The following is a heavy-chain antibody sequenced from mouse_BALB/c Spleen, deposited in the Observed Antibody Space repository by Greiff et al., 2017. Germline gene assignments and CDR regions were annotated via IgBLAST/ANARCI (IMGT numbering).Heavy chain of an antibody. D-gene: IGHD2-3*01. CDR3: ARGGTNDGYCVYNYYFDY. Sequence: VQLKQTGPELVKPGASVKISCKASGYSFTDYIMLWVKQSHGKSLEWIGNINPYYGTTCYNLKFKGKATLTVDKSSSTAYMQLNSLTSEDSAVYYCARGGTNDGYCVYNYYFDYWGQGTTLTVSS. CDR1: GYSFTDYI. CDR2: INPYYGTT. J-gene: IGHJ2*01. V-gene: IGHV1-39*01.